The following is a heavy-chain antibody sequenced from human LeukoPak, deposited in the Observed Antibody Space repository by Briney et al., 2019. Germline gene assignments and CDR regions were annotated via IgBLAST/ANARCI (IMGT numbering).Heavy chain of an antibody. J-gene: IGHJ4*02. CDR3: ARGRHPGPTWISEY. D-gene: IGHD5-12*01. CDR2: MNPNSGNT. Sequence: AASVKVSCKASEYTFTSYDINWVRQATGQGLEWMGWMNPNSGNTGYAQKLQGRVTMTRSTSISTAYMELSSLTFEDTAVYYCARGRHPGPTWISEYWGQGTLVTVSS. CDR1: EYTFTSYD. V-gene: IGHV1-8*01.